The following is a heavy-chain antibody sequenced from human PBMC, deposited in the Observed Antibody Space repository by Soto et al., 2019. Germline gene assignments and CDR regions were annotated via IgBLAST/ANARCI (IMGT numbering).Heavy chain of an antibody. CDR1: GGSISSYY. D-gene: IGHD3-9*01. CDR3: ARHDYDILTGYYTGDDAFDI. Sequence: SETLSLTCTVSGGSISSYYWSWIRQPPGKGLEWIGYICYSGSTNYNPSLKSRVTISVDTSKNQFSLKLSSVTAADTAVYYCARHDYDILTGYYTGDDAFDIWGQGTMVTVSS. CDR2: ICYSGST. J-gene: IGHJ3*02. V-gene: IGHV4-59*08.